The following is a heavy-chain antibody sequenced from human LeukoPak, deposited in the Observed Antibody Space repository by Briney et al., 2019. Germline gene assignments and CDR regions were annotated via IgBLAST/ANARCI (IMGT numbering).Heavy chain of an antibody. Sequence: SSETLSLTCTVSGGSISSSSYYWGWIRQPPGKGLEWIGSIYYSGSTYYNPSLKSRVTISVDTSKNQFSLKLSSVTAADTAVYYCAAGGPRGWFDPWGQGTLVTVSS. CDR2: IYYSGST. D-gene: IGHD1-14*01. V-gene: IGHV4-39*01. CDR3: AAGGPRGWFDP. J-gene: IGHJ5*02. CDR1: GGSISSSSYY.